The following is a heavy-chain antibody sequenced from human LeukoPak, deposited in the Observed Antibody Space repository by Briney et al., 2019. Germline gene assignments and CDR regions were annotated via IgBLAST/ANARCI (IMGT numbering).Heavy chain of an antibody. CDR2: IGGGGDAT. D-gene: IGHD2-2*01. V-gene: IGHV3-23*01. CDR3: ATRGLYCSSTSCYRYYFDY. CDR1: GFTFSSYA. J-gene: IGHJ4*02. Sequence: GGSLRLSCAASGFTFSSYAMSWVRLAPGKGLEWVSGIGGGGDATYYANSVKGRFTISRDNSKNTLYLQMNSLRAEDTAVYYCATRGLYCSSTSCYRYYFDYWGQGTLVTVSS.